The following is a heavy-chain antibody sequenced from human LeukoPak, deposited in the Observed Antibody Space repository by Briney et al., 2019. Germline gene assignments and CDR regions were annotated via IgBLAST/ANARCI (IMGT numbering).Heavy chain of an antibody. Sequence: ASVKVSCEASGYTFTSYAMHWVRQAPGQRLEWMGWINAGNGNTKYSQKFQGRVTITRDTSASTAYMELSSLRSEDTAVYYCARGDHDFWSGYYIFDYWGQGTLVTVSS. V-gene: IGHV1-3*01. CDR2: INAGNGNT. CDR1: GYTFTSYA. CDR3: ARGDHDFWSGYYIFDY. J-gene: IGHJ4*02. D-gene: IGHD3-3*01.